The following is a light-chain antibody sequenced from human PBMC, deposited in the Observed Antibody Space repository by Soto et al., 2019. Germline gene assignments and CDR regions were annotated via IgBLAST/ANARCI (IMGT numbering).Light chain of an antibody. Sequence: EIVLTQSPGTLSLSPGERATLSCRASQSVSSSYLAWYQQKPGQAPRLLIYDTSTRATGIPDRYSGSGSGKDFTLAISRLEAEDFAGYYCQPCGSAPSFGQGTKVELK. CDR1: QSVSSSY. CDR2: DTS. CDR3: QPCGSAPS. J-gene: IGKJ1*01. V-gene: IGKV3-20*01.